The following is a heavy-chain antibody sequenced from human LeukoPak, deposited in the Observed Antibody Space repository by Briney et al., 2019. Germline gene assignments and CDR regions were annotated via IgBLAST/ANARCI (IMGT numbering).Heavy chain of an antibody. Sequence: GGSLRLSCAASGFTFSNYAMHWVRQAPGKGLEWVAFIRYDGSNKYYTDSVKGRFTISRDNSKDTLYLQMDSLRAEDTAVYYCAKKWGQARTESGNCFDDWGQGTLVTVSP. D-gene: IGHD1-26*01. J-gene: IGHJ4*02. CDR1: GFTFSNYA. CDR2: IRYDGSNK. V-gene: IGHV3-30*02. CDR3: AKKWGQARTESGNCFDD.